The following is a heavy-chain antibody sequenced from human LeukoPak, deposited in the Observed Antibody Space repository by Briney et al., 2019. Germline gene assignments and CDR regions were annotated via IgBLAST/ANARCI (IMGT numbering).Heavy chain of an antibody. D-gene: IGHD5-24*01. Sequence: ASVKVSCKPCGYTVISYGLRGVRQAPGQGLAGMAWSSAYNGNTNYAQKPQGGGTMTTDTSTSTAYMELTSLRSDDTSVYYCARCIRDGYNPVGGAVPDRSLYYMDVCGKGTTVTVS. CDR3: ARCIRDGYNPVGGAVPDRSLYYMDV. J-gene: IGHJ6*03. CDR2: SSAYNGNT. CDR1: GYTVISYG. V-gene: IGHV1-18*01.